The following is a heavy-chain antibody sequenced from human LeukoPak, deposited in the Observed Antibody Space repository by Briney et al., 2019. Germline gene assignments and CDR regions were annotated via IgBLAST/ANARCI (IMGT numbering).Heavy chain of an antibody. V-gene: IGHV4-39*01. CDR1: GGSISSSSYY. CDR2: IYYSGST. D-gene: IGHD5-18*01. CDR3: ARGKERWDTGTYFYDYYMDV. Sequence: SETLSLTCTVSGGSISSSSYYWGWIRQPPGKGLEWIGSIYYSGSTYYNPSLKSRVTISVDTSKNQFSLKVSSVTAADTAIYYCARGKERWDTGTYFYDYYMDVWGKGTTVTVSS. J-gene: IGHJ6*03.